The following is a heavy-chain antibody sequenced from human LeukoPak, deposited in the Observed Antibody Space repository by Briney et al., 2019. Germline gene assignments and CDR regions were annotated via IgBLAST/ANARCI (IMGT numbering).Heavy chain of an antibody. J-gene: IGHJ4*02. CDR3: ARDLGWFRFGY. CDR1: GFTVSSDY. D-gene: IGHD3-3*01. CDR2: IYSGGST. Sequence: GGSLRLSCAASGFTVSSDYMSWVRQAPGKGLQWVSVIYSGGSTNYADSVKGRFTISRDNFKNTLYLQMNSLRAEDTAVYYCARDLGWFRFGYWGQGTLVTVSS. V-gene: IGHV3-53*01.